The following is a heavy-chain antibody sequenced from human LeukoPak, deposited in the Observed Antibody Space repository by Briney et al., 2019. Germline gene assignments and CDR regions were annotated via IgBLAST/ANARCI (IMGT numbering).Heavy chain of an antibody. D-gene: IGHD6-19*01. CDR3: ARGIEAGVDY. CDR1: GYTFTSLD. Sequence: GASVKVPCKASGYTFTSLDINWVRQATGQGLEWMGWMNPNSGNTGYAQKFQGRVTMTRNTSISTAYMELSSLTSEDTAVYYCARGIEAGVDYWGQGTLVTVSS. J-gene: IGHJ4*02. V-gene: IGHV1-8*01. CDR2: MNPNSGNT.